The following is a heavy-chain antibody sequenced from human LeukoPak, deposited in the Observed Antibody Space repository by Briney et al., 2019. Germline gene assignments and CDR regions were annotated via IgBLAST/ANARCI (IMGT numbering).Heavy chain of an antibody. CDR3: AKGNTYYYDSSGQ. CDR2: ISGSGGST. J-gene: IGHJ4*02. CDR1: GFTFSSYA. Sequence: GGSLRLSCAASGFTFSSYAMSWVRQAPGKGLEWVSAISGSGGSTYYADSVKGRFTISRDNSKNTLYLQMNSLRAEDTAVYYRAKGNTYYYDSSGQWGQGTLVTVSS. D-gene: IGHD3-22*01. V-gene: IGHV3-23*01.